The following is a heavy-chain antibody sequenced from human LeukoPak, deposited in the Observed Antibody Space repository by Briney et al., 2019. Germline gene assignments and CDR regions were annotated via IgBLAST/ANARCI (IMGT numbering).Heavy chain of an antibody. CDR2: IIPIFGTA. D-gene: IGHD1-1*01. V-gene: IGHV1-69*06. CDR1: GGTFSGYA. J-gene: IGHJ6*04. Sequence: SVKVSCKASGGTFSGYAISWVRQAPGQGLEWMGGIIPIFGTANYAQKFQGRVTITADKSTSTAYMELSSLRSEDTAVYYCARGTRPYYYYGMDVWGKGTTVTVSS. CDR3: ARGTRPYYYYGMDV.